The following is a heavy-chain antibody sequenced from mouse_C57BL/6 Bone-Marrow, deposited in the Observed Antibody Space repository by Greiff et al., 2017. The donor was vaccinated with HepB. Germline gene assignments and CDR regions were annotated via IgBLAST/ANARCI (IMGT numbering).Heavy chain of an antibody. Sequence: VQLQQSGAELVRPGASVKLSCTASGFTITGDYMHWVKQRPEHGLEWIGWIDPEDGDTDYDSKFQDKATITADTSSNTAYLQHSSLTSEDTAVYYCTTAYYTNYVSVMWFAYWG. CDR3: TTAYYTNYVSVMWFAY. CDR1: GFTITGDY. CDR2: IDPEDGDT. V-gene: IGHV14-4*01. J-gene: IGHJ3*01. D-gene: IGHD2-5*01.